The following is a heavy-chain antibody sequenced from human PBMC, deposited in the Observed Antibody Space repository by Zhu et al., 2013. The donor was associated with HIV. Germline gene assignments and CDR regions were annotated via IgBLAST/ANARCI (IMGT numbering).Heavy chain of an antibody. CDR3: AGCSGGSCYLAAFDV. V-gene: IGHV1-69*12. CDR2: IIPVFGTA. D-gene: IGHD2-15*01. J-gene: IGHJ3*01. Sequence: QVQLVQSGAEVKKPGSSVKVSCRASGGTISSYTINWVRQAPGQGLEWMGGIIPVFGTANYAQKFQGRVTITADESTSTAYMELSSLRSEDTAVFYCAGCSGGSCYLAAFDVWGQGTMVTVSS. CDR1: GGTISSYT.